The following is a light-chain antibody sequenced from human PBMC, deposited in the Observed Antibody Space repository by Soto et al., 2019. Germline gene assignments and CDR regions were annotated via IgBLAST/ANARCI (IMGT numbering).Light chain of an antibody. CDR1: SSNIGSNT. V-gene: IGLV1-44*01. J-gene: IGLJ2*01. Sequence: QLVLTQPPSASGTPGQRVTISCSGSSSNIGSNTVNWYQQLPGTAPKLLIYSNNQRPSGVPDRFSGSKSGTSASLAISGLQSEDEADYYCAAWDDSLNVVLFGGGTKLTVL. CDR3: AAWDDSLNVVL. CDR2: SNN.